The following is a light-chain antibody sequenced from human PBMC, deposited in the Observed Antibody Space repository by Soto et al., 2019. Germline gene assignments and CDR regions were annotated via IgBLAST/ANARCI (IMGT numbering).Light chain of an antibody. CDR3: SSFTSNTTYV. V-gene: IGLV2-14*01. J-gene: IGLJ1*01. Sequence: GVSNRFSGSKSGNTASLTISGLQAGDEADYYCSSFTSNTTYVFGTGTKVTVL.